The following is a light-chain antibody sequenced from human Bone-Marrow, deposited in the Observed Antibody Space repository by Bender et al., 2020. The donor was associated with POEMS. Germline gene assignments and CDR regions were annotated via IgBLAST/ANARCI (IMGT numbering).Light chain of an antibody. Sequence: QSVLTQPPSASGTPGQRVTISCSGSSSKFGSYPVNWYQQLPGAAPKLVIFNNSQRPSGVPDRFSGSNSGTSASLAIRGLLSDDEADYYCATGDDSTDGLVFGGRTKLTVL. V-gene: IGLV1-44*01. CDR1: SSKFGSYP. J-gene: IGLJ3*02. CDR2: NNS. CDR3: ATGDDSTDGLV.